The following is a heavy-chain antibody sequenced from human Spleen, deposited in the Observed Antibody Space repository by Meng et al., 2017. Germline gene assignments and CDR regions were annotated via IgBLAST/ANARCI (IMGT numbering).Heavy chain of an antibody. V-gene: IGHV6-1*01. CDR3: ARGLGYTAVFTFYYYAMDV. CDR2: TDYRSKWYN. CDR1: GDSFSINSAA. D-gene: IGHD5-18*01. Sequence: SQTLSLTCAISGDSFSINSAAWNWIRQSPSRGLEWLGRTDYRSKWYNDYAVSVKSRITINPETPKNQFSLHLNSVTPENTAVYYCARGLGYTAVFTFYYYAMDVWGQGATVTVSS. J-gene: IGHJ6*02.